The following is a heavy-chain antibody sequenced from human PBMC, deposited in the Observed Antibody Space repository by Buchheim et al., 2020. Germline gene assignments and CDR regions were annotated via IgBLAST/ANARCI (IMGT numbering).Heavy chain of an antibody. CDR2: INHNGGT. CDR3: AGRPPARLYYYYYYMDV. J-gene: IGHJ6*03. CDR1: GGSFSGFY. Sequence: QVQLQQWGAGLLKPSATLSLTCGVSGGSFSGFYWSWIRQSPGKGLEWIVEINHNGGTNYNPSLKSRVTLSVDTSKKQFSLKLTSVAAADTAVYFCAGRPPARLYYYYYYMDVWGKGTT. D-gene: IGHD2-2*01. V-gene: IGHV4-34*01.